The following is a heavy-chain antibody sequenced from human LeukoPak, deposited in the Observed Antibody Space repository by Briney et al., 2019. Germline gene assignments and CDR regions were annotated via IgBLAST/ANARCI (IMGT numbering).Heavy chain of an antibody. J-gene: IGHJ4*02. V-gene: IGHV3-21*01. CDR2: ISSSSSYI. Sequence: GGSLRLSCAASGFTFSSYSMNWVRQAPGKGLDWVSSISSSSSYIYYADSVRGRFTISRDNAKNSLYLQMNSLRAEDTAVYYCARGRGIVGAIDYWGQGTLVTVSS. CDR3: ARGRGIVGAIDY. CDR1: GFTFSSYS. D-gene: IGHD1-26*01.